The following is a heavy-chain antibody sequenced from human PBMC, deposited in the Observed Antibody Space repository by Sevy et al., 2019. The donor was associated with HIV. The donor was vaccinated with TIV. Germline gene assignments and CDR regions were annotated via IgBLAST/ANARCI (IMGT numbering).Heavy chain of an antibody. CDR1: GCSISSYY. CDR3: ARDLAVQGVYKWFDP. Sequence: SETLSLTCTVSGCSISSYYWSWIRQPPGKGLEWIGYIYYSGSTNYNPSLKSRGTISVDTSKNQFSLKLSSVTAADTAVYYCARDLAVQGVYKWFDPWGQGTLVTVSS. V-gene: IGHV4-59*01. D-gene: IGHD3-10*01. J-gene: IGHJ5*02. CDR2: IYYSGST.